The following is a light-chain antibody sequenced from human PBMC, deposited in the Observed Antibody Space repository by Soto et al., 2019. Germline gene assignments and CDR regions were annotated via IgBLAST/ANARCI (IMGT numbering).Light chain of an antibody. Sequence: QSVLAQPPSASGSPGQSVTISCTGTSSDVGGYNFVSWYQKHPGKAPKVMIYEVSKRPSGVPDRFSGSKSGNTASLTVSGLQAGDEADYYCSSYAGINTVVFGGGTKLTVL. J-gene: IGLJ2*01. CDR1: SSDVGGYNF. CDR3: SSYAGINTVV. CDR2: EVS. V-gene: IGLV2-8*01.